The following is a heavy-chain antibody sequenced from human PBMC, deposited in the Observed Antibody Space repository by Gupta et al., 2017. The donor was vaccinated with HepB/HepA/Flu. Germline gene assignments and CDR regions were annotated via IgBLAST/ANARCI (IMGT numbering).Heavy chain of an antibody. CDR1: GFTFSTYS. V-gene: IGHV3-21*01. D-gene: IGHD6-19*01. J-gene: IGHJ2*01. CDR3: ARDLDSSGWYKYFDL. CDR2: ISSGSSYK. Sequence: EVQVVESGGGLVTPGGSLRLSCAASGFTFSTYSMNWFRQAPGKGLEWVSSISSGSSYKYYADSVKGRFTISRDNAKNSLYLQMNSLRAEDTAIYYCARDLDSSGWYKYFDLWGRGTLVTVSS.